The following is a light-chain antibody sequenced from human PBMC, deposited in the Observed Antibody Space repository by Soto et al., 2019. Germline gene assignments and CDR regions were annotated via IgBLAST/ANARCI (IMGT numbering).Light chain of an antibody. J-gene: IGLJ3*02. V-gene: IGLV3-21*04. CDR3: HVWDSSRHHVV. Sequence: SYELIQPPSVSVAPGKTASITCGGSNIGGKTVRWFQQKPGQAPVVVLYYDTHRPSGIPERFSGSNSGNTATLTITRVDAGDEADYYCHVWDSSRHHVVFGGGTKLTVL. CDR2: YDT. CDR1: NIGGKT.